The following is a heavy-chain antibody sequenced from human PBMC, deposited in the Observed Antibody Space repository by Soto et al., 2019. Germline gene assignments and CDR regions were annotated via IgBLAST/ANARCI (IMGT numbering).Heavy chain of an antibody. V-gene: IGHV4-59*01. J-gene: IGHJ6*02. CDR2: IYDTGISGYTPST. Sequence: SETQSLTCTVSGGSITSSYWSWIRRPPGKGLEWIAYIYDTGISGYTPSTSYNPSLKSRVTMSVDTSRSQFSLKLTSVTAADTAVYYCARGEDAFFYYGLDVWGQGITVTVSS. CDR1: GGSITSSY. CDR3: ARGEDAFFYYGLDV.